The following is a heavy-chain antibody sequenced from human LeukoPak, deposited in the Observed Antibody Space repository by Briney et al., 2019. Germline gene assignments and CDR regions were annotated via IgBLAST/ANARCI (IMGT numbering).Heavy chain of an antibody. CDR2: FNPEDGET. J-gene: IGHJ6*03. D-gene: IGHD2-15*01. Sequence: ASVNVSCKVSGYTFTELSMHWVRQAPGKGLEWMGGFNPEDGETMYAQKFQGRVTMTEDTYTETAYMELSSLRSEDTAVYYCATLCSGGSCFDRYYYYYMDVWGKGTTVTVSS. CDR1: GYTFTELS. CDR3: ATLCSGGSCFDRYYYYYMDV. V-gene: IGHV1-24*01.